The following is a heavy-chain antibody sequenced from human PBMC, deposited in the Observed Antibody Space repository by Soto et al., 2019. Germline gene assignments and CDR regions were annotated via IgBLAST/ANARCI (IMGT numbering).Heavy chain of an antibody. CDR2: FDPEGGET. CDR1: GGTFSSYT. V-gene: IGHV1-24*01. D-gene: IGHD2-15*01. CDR3: AVSSGGSCYSCWFDP. J-gene: IGHJ5*02. Sequence: ASVKVSCKASGGTFSSYTISWVRQAPGKGLEWMGGFDPEGGETIYAQKFQGRVTMTEDTSTDTACMELSSLRSEDTAVYYCAVSSGGSCYSCWFDPSGQGTLVTVSS.